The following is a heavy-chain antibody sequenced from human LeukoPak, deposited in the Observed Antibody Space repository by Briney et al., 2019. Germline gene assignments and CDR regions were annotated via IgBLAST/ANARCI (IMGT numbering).Heavy chain of an antibody. CDR1: GFTFTSYW. J-gene: IGHJ5*02. Sequence: GGSLRLACAASGFTFTSYWMHWVRQAPGKGLVWVSRINIDGTTATYADSVKGRFTISRDDAKNTVYLQMNSLRPEDTAVYYCARDSGRWFDPWGQGTLVTVSS. CDR3: ARDSGRWFDP. CDR2: INIDGTTA. V-gene: IGHV3-74*01. D-gene: IGHD6-25*01.